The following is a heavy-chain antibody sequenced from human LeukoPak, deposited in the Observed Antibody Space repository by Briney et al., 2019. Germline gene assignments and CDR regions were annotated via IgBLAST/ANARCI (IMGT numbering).Heavy chain of an antibody. D-gene: IGHD1-7*01. CDR1: GYTFTNFG. V-gene: IGHV1-18*01. CDR2: ISAYNGDT. J-gene: IGHJ4*02. Sequence: ASVKVSCKASGYTFTNFGLSWVRQAPGQGLEWMGWISAYNGDTYYAQRFHGRVTMTTDTSTSTAYMELNRLRSDDTAVYYCARDEEGGELGDYWGQGTLVTVSS. CDR3: ARDEEGGELGDY.